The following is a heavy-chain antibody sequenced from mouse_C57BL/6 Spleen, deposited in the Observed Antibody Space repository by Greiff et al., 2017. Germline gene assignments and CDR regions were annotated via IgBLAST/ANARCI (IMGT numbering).Heavy chain of an antibody. CDR3: GRGLGYKNGYFDY. Sequence: EVQVVESEGGLVQPGSSMKLSCTASGFTFSDYYMAWVRQVPEKGLEWVANINYDGSSTYYLDSLKSRFIISRDNAKNILYLQMSSLKSEDTATYYGGRGLGYKNGYFDYRGQGPTPKVSS. V-gene: IGHV5-16*01. CDR1: GFTFSDYY. D-gene: IGHD3-1*01. CDR2: INYDGSST. J-gene: IGHJ2*01.